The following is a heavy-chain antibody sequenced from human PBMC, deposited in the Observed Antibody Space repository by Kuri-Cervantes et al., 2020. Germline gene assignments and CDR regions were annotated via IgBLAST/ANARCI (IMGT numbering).Heavy chain of an antibody. CDR3: ARDIQMATIGALGY. CDR2: IYDTGAT. D-gene: IGHD5-24*01. J-gene: IGHJ4*02. Sequence: SETLSLTCTVSSDSITNFYFNWIRQAPGKGLEWIGYIYDTGATNYNPSLKSRVTMSVDTSKNQFSLKMSSVTAADTAVYYCARDIQMATIGALGYWGQGILVTVSS. V-gene: IGHV4-59*01. CDR1: SDSITNFY.